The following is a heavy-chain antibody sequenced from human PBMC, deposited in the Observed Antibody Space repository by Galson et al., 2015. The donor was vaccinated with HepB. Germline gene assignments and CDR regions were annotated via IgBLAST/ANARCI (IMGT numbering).Heavy chain of an antibody. CDR2: ISYDGSNK. CDR1: GFTFSSYG. Sequence: SLRLSCAASGFTFSSYGMHWVRQAPGKGLEWVAVISYDGSNKYYADSVKGRFTISRDNSKNTLYLQMNSLRAEDTAVYYCAKVRDYYDSSDYPDYWGQGTLVTVSS. CDR3: AKVRDYYDSSDYPDY. J-gene: IGHJ4*02. D-gene: IGHD3-22*01. V-gene: IGHV3-30*18.